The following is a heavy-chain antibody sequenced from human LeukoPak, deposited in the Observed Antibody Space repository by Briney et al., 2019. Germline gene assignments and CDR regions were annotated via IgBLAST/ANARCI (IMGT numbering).Heavy chain of an antibody. D-gene: IGHD6-19*01. CDR2: INFGNGNT. V-gene: IGHV1-3*01. CDR3: ARGTSGWDY. Sequence: ASVKVSCKASGHTFTGSAIHWVRQAPGQRLEWMGWINFGNGNTKYSQKFQGRVTITRDTSASTAYMELSSLTYEDTAVYYCARGTSGWDYWGQGTLVTVSS. CDR1: GHTFTGSA. J-gene: IGHJ4*02.